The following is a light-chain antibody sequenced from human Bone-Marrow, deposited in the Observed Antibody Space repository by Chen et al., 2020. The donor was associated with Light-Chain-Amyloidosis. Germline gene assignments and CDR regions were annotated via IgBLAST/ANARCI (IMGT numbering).Light chain of an antibody. CDR3: CSYAGSSTVV. V-gene: IGLV2-23*01. CDR1: SSDVGSYNL. Sequence: QSALPQPASVSGSPGQSITLPCTGTSSDVGSYNLVSWYQQHPVKAPKLMVHAGSKRPSGVSNRFSGSKSGSTASLTGSGLQAEEEADYYCCSYAGSSTVVFGGGTKLTVL. J-gene: IGLJ3*02. CDR2: AGS.